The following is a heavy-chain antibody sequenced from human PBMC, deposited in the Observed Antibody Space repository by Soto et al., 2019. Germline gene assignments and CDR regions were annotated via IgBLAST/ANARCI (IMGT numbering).Heavy chain of an antibody. D-gene: IGHD3-22*01. Sequence: PSETLSLTCSVSGDFISNTTYYWAWVRQAPGKGLEWVGSIYFSGSGTSHYNPSLKSRVTISVDTSKNQFSLKLTSVTAADTAVYYCARPRSSFGNSGYYPFDYWGQGTLVTVSS. CDR2: IYFSGSGTS. J-gene: IGHJ4*02. CDR3: ARPRSSFGNSGYYPFDY. CDR1: GDFISNTTYY. V-gene: IGHV4-39*01.